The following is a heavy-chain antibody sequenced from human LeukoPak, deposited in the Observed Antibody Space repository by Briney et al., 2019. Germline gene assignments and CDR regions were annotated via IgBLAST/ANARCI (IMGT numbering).Heavy chain of an antibody. V-gene: IGHV4-4*02. CDR3: ARKDIAVAGTGFDY. CDR1: GGSISSSNW. CDR2: IYHSGST. J-gene: IGHJ4*02. D-gene: IGHD6-19*01. Sequence: SGTLSLTCAVSGGSISSSNWWSWVRQPPGKGLEWIGDIYHSGSTNYNPSLKSRVTISVDKSKTQFSLKLSSVTAADTAVYYCARKDIAVAGTGFDYWGQGTLVTVSS.